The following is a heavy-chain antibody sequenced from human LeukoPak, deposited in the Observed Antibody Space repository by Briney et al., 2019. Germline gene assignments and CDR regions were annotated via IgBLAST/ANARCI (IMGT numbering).Heavy chain of an antibody. D-gene: IGHD3-22*01. CDR3: TTGVGTYYYDSSGYSIDY. J-gene: IGHJ4*02. CDR2: IKSKTDGGTT. CDR1: GFTFSNAW. Sequence: GGSLRLSCAASGFTFSNAWMNWVRQAPGKGLEWVGRIKSKTDGGTTDYAAPVKGRFTISRDDSKNTLYLQMNSLKTEDTAVYYCTTGVGTYYYDSSGYSIDYWGQGTPVTVSS. V-gene: IGHV3-15*07.